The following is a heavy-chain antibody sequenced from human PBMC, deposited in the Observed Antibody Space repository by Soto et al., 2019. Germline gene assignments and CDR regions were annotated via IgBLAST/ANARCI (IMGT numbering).Heavy chain of an antibody. CDR3: ARGRITMPPSPIDFDI. V-gene: IGHV1-2*04. D-gene: IGHD3-10*01. CDR2: INPNSGGT. J-gene: IGHJ3*02. CDR1: GYTFTGYY. Sequence: ASVKVSCKASGYTFTGYYMHWVRQAPGQGLEWMGWINPNSGGTNYAQKFQGWVTMTRDTSISTAYMELSRLRSDGTAVYYCARGRITMPPSPIDFDIWGQGTMVTVSS.